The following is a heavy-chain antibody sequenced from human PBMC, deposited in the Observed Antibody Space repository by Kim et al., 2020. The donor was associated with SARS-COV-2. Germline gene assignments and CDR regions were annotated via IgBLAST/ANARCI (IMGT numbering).Heavy chain of an antibody. CDR3: AKDLSDYGDYGGFEY. CDR2: ISYDGTNK. CDR1: GFTFHNYG. V-gene: IGHV3-30*18. Sequence: GGSLRLSCTASGFTFHNYGMHWVRQAPGKGLEWVAVISYDGTNKYYADSVKGRFTIFRDNSKNTLYLQMNSLRAEDTAVYYCAKDLSDYGDYGGFEYWGQGTLVTVSS. J-gene: IGHJ4*02. D-gene: IGHD4-17*01.